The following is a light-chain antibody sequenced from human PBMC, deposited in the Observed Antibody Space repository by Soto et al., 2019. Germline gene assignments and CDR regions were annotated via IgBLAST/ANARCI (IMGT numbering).Light chain of an antibody. CDR1: QSISSSY. V-gene: IGKV3-20*01. J-gene: IGKJ2*01. Sequence: EIVLTQSPGTLPLSPGEGATLSCRASQSISSSYLAWYQQKPGQAPRLLIYAASSRATGIPDRFSGSGSGKYFTLTISRLEPEEFAVYYWQVYGGSHMFSFGQGTKLEIK. CDR2: AAS. CDR3: QVYGGSHMFS.